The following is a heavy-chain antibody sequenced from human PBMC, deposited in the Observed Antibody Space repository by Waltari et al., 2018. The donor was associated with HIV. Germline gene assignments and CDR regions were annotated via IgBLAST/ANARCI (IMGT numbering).Heavy chain of an antibody. CDR2: INPKSG. J-gene: IGHJ5*01. V-gene: IGHV1-2*02. D-gene: IGHD6-19*01. Sequence: QVQLVQSGAEVKKPGASVKVSCKASGYTFIGYYMHWVRQAPGQGLEWMGWINPKSGDKSISTVYMELSRLRSDDTAVYYCARDVGRGDSSAWYKWFDSWGQGTRVTVSS. CDR1: GYTFIGYY. CDR3: ARDVGRGDSSAWYKWFDS.